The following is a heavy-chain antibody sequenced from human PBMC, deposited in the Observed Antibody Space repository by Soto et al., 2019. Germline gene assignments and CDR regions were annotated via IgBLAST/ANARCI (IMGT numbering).Heavy chain of an antibody. CDR1: GFTFSNHA. CDR2: LSDAGERT. V-gene: IGHV3-23*01. D-gene: IGHD6-19*01. Sequence: PGGSLRLSCAATGFTFSNHAMSWVRRAAGKGLEWVSGLSDAGERTYYADSVRGRFTVSRDNSKNTLYLQMNTLRAEDTAVYYCAKDYSSVWSRGIDVWGQGILVTVSS. J-gene: IGHJ4*02. CDR3: AKDYSSVWSRGIDV.